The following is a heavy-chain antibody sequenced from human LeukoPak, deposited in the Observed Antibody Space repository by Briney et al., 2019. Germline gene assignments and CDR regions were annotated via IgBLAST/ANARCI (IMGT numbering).Heavy chain of an antibody. CDR1: GGSFSGYY. CDR3: ARMIMTCSGGSCYSGSHDAFDI. D-gene: IGHD2-15*01. V-gene: IGHV4-34*01. J-gene: IGHJ3*02. CDR2: INHSGST. Sequence: SETLSLTCAVYGGSFSGYYWSWIRQPPGKGLEWIGEINHSGSTNYNPSLKSRVTISVDTSKNQFSLKLSSVTAADTAVYYCARMIMTCSGGSCYSGSHDAFDIWGQGTMVTVSS.